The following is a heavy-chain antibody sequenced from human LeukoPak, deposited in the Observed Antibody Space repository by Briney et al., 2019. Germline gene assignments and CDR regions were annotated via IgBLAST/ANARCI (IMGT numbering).Heavy chain of an antibody. J-gene: IGHJ4*02. CDR3: ARAFGGVIVNDY. Sequence: ASVKVSCKASGYTFTGYYMHWVRQAPGQGLEWMGRINPNSGGTNYAQKFQGRVTMTRDTSISTAYMELSRLRSDDRAVYYCARAFGGVIVNDYWGQGTLVTVSS. CDR1: GYTFTGYY. CDR2: INPNSGGT. V-gene: IGHV1-2*06. D-gene: IGHD3-16*02.